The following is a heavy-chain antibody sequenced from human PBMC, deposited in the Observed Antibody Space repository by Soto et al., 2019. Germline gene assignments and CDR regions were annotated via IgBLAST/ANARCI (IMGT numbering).Heavy chain of an antibody. Sequence: PSETLSLTCTVSGGSLSSYYWSWIRQPPGKGLEWIGYIYYSGSTNYNPSLKSRVTISVDTSKNQFSLKLSSVTAADTAVYYCARRYASCFDYWGQGTLVTVSS. J-gene: IGHJ4*02. CDR1: GGSLSSYY. D-gene: IGHD2-2*01. CDR3: ARRYASCFDY. V-gene: IGHV4-59*08. CDR2: IYYSGST.